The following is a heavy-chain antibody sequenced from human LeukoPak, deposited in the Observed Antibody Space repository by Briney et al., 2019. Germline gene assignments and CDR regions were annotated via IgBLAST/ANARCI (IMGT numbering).Heavy chain of an antibody. D-gene: IGHD5-12*01. V-gene: IGHV3-23*01. CDR3: ATYAVEMATDYFDY. CDR2: ISGTGGTT. CDR1: GFTFSNYA. J-gene: IGHJ4*02. Sequence: GGSLRLSCAASGFTFSNYAMSWVRQAPGKGLEWVSAISGTGGTTYYADSVKGRFTISRDNSKNTLYLQMNSLRAEDTAVYYCATYAVEMATDYFDYWGQGTLVTVSS.